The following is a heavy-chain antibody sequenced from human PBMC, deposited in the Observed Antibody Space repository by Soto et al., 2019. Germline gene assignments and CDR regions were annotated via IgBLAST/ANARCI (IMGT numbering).Heavy chain of an antibody. V-gene: IGHV3-30*18. CDR3: AKENSDSSGYYPPGY. CDR1: GFTFSSYG. J-gene: IGHJ4*02. D-gene: IGHD3-22*01. Sequence: GGSLRLSCAASGFTFSSYGMHWVRQAPGKGLEWVAVISYDGSNKYYADSVKGRFTISRDNSKNTLYLQMNSLRAEDTAVYYCAKENSDSSGYYPPGYWGQGTLVTVSS. CDR2: ISYDGSNK.